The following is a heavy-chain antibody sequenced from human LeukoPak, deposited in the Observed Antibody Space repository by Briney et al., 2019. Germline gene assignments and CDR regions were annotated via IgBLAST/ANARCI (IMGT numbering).Heavy chain of an antibody. V-gene: IGHV1-18*01. CDR2: ISAYNGNT. CDR3: ARAHSYGTPFDY. J-gene: IGHJ4*02. CDR1: GYTFTSYG. D-gene: IGHD5-18*01. Sequence: ASVKVSCKAPGYTFTSYGISWVRQAPGQGLEWMGWISAYNGNTNYAQKLQGRVTMTTDTSTSTAYMELRSLRSDDTAVYYCARAHSYGTPFDYWGQGTLVTVSS.